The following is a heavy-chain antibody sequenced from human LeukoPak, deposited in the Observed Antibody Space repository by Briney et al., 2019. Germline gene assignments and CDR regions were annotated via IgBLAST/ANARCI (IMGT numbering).Heavy chain of an antibody. D-gene: IGHD3-22*01. J-gene: IGHJ5*01. Sequence: GGSLRLSCAASGFIFRNYTMNWVRQAPGKGLEFVSSISSSSGYIYYADSVRGRFTISRDNAENSLYLQMNSLRAEDTAGYYCARETYYYDGSRYRLTDWFDSWGQGTLVTVSS. CDR3: ARETYYYDGSRYRLTDWFDS. V-gene: IGHV3-21*01. CDR1: GFIFRNYT. CDR2: ISSSSGYI.